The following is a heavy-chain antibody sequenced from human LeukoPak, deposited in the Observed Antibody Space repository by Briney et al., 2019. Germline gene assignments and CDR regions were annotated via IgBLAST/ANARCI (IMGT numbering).Heavy chain of an antibody. V-gene: IGHV3-33*01. Sequence: GGSLRLSCAASGFTFSSYGMHWVRQAPGKGLEWVAVIWYDGSNKYYADSVKGRFTISRDNSKNTLYLQMNSLRAKDTAVYYRARESCGGDCYLFDYWGQGTLVTVSS. CDR3: ARESCGGDCYLFDY. CDR1: GFTFSSYG. CDR2: IWYDGSNK. D-gene: IGHD2-21*02. J-gene: IGHJ4*02.